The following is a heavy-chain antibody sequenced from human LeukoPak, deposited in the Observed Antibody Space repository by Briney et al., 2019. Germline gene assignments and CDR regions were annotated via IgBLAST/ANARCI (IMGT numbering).Heavy chain of an antibody. Sequence: GASVKVSCKASGYTFTGYYMHWVRQAPGQGLEWMGWINPNSGGTNYAQKFQGRVTMTRDTSISTAYMELSRLRSDDTAVYYCARELVYYDFWSGYGNYMDVWGKGTTVTVS. CDR3: ARELVYYDFWSGYGNYMDV. D-gene: IGHD3-3*01. V-gene: IGHV1-2*02. J-gene: IGHJ6*03. CDR2: INPNSGGT. CDR1: GYTFTGYY.